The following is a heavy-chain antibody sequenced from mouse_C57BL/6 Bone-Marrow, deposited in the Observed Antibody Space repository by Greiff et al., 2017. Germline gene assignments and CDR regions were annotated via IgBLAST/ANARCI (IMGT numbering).Heavy chain of an antibody. V-gene: IGHV1-81*01. Sequence: QVQLKESGAELARPGASVKLSCKASGYTFTSYGISWVKQSTGQGLEWIGEIYPRSGNTYYNEKFKGKATLTADKSSSTAYMELRSLTSEDSAVYFCARSIYDGYYTWFAYWGQGTLVTVSA. CDR2: IYPRSGNT. CDR3: ARSIYDGYYTWFAY. CDR1: GYTFTSYG. J-gene: IGHJ3*01. D-gene: IGHD2-3*01.